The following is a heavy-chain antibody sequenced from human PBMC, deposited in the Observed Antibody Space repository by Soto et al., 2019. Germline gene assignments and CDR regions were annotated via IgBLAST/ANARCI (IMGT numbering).Heavy chain of an antibody. Sequence: EVQLLESGGGLVQPGGSLRLSCAASGFTFSTYAMTWVRQAPGKGLEWVSAISGGGGGTYYADSVKGRFTISRDNSKNTLFLQMTRLRATDPAVYSCAKVLEVLLLPTSWGQGPLVSFSS. D-gene: IGHD1-1*01. V-gene: IGHV3-23*01. CDR3: AKVLEVLLLPTS. CDR1: GFTFSTYA. J-gene: IGHJ5*02. CDR2: ISGGGGGT.